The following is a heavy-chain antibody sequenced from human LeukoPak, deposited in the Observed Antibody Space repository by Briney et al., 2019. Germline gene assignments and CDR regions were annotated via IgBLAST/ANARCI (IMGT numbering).Heavy chain of an antibody. CDR3: ARSIYYDILTGYYNAFDI. Sequence: ASVKVSCKASGYTFTGYYMHWVRQAPGQGLEWMGWINPNSGNTGYAQKFQGRVTMTRNTSISTAYMELSSLRSEDTAVYYCARSIYYDILTGYYNAFDIWGQGTMVTVSS. D-gene: IGHD3-9*01. J-gene: IGHJ3*02. V-gene: IGHV1-8*02. CDR2: INPNSGNT. CDR1: GYTFTGYY.